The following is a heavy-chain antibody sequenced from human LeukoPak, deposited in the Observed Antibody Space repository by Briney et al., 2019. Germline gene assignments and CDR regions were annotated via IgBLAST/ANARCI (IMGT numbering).Heavy chain of an antibody. J-gene: IGHJ4*02. CDR1: GITFTSYA. Sequence: GGSLRLSCAASGITFTSYAMSWVCQAPGKGLEWVSGISGSGGSTYYADSVKGRFTVSRDNSKNTLYLQMNSLRVEDTAVYYCAKDLDYFHTSVFTDWGQGTLVTVSS. V-gene: IGHV3-23*01. D-gene: IGHD3-22*01. CDR2: ISGSGGST. CDR3: AKDLDYFHTSVFTD.